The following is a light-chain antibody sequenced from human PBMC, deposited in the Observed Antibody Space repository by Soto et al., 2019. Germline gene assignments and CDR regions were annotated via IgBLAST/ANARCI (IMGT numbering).Light chain of an antibody. Sequence: EAVLTQSPGTVSLSPGERATLSCRASQTIRSNYLAWYQQKPGQAPRLLIYGVFNRATGIPDRFSGSGSGTDFTLTISRLEPEDSAVYYCQHYDGSTRTFGQGTKLEIK. CDR2: GVF. J-gene: IGKJ2*01. CDR3: QHYDGSTRT. V-gene: IGKV3-20*01. CDR1: QTIRSNY.